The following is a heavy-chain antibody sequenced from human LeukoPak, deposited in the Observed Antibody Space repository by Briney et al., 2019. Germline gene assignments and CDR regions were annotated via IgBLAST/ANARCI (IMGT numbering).Heavy chain of an antibody. CDR2: ISAYNGNT. CDR3: ARDGPYIAARPYYMDV. V-gene: IGHV1-18*01. D-gene: IGHD6-6*01. J-gene: IGHJ6*03. Sequence: GASVKVSCKASGYTFTSYGISWVRQAPGQGLEWMGWISAYNGNTNYAQKLQGRVTMTTDTSTSTAYMELRSLGSDDTAVYYCARDGPYIAARPYYMDVWGKGTTVTVSS. CDR1: GYTFTSYG.